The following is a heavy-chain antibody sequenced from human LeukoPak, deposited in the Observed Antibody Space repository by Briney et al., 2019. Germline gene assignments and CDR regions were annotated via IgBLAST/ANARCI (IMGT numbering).Heavy chain of an antibody. CDR1: GGSFSGYS. J-gene: IGHJ4*02. V-gene: IGHV4-34*01. Sequence: SETLSLTCAVYGGSFSGYSWTWIRQPPGKGLEWIGEIDRSGSTNYNPSLKSRLTISVDTSKNQFSLKLSSVTAADTAVYYCARGSAAGLAYWGQGTLVTVSS. CDR2: IDRSGST. D-gene: IGHD6-13*01. CDR3: ARGSAAGLAY.